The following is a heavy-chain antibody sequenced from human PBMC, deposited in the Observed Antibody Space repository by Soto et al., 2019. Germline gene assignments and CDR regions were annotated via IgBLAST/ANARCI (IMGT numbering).Heavy chain of an antibody. J-gene: IGHJ4*02. Sequence: LRLSCAASGFTFSSYAMSWVRQAPGKGLEWVSAISGSGGSTYYADSVKGRFTISRDNSKNTLYLQMNSLRAEDTAVYYCAKDREPPNYYDSSGYDYWGQGTLVTVSS. D-gene: IGHD3-22*01. CDR2: ISGSGGST. CDR1: GFTFSSYA. V-gene: IGHV3-23*01. CDR3: AKDREPPNYYDSSGYDY.